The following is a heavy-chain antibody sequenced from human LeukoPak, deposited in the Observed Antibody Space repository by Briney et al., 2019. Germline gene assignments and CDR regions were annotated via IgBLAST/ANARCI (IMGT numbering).Heavy chain of an antibody. V-gene: IGHV4-38-2*01. CDR2: IYHSGST. J-gene: IGHJ4*02. CDR3: ARLPRYCSSTSCYFDYFDY. CDR1: GYSISSGYY. D-gene: IGHD2-2*01. Sequence: SETLSLTCAVSGYSISSGYYWGWIRQPPGKGLEWIGSIYHSGSTYYNPSLKSRVTISLDTSKNHFSLKLSSVTAADTAVYYCARLPRYCSSTSCYFDYFDYWGQGTLVTVSS.